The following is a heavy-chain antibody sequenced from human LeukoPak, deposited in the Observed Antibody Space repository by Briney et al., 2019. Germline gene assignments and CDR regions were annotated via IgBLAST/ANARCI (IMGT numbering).Heavy chain of an antibody. Sequence: GESLTISCRLSGFSSTTYWIAWVRQMPGKGLEWMGVIQPDDSDTTYSPSFQGQVSISADKSINTAFLRWSSLEASDTAMYYCARPLFSSNYKAFDLWGQGTLVTVSS. CDR2: IQPDDSDT. D-gene: IGHD4-11*01. V-gene: IGHV5-51*01. CDR3: ARPLFSSNYKAFDL. J-gene: IGHJ3*01. CDR1: GFSSTTYW.